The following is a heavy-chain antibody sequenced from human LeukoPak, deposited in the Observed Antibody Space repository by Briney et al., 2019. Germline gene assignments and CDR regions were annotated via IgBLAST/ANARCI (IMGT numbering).Heavy chain of an antibody. D-gene: IGHD6-19*01. CDR2: IYTSGST. CDR1: GGSISSYY. J-gene: IGHJ6*02. CDR3: ASGWVYNYYYGMDV. Sequence: SETLSLTCTVSGGSISSYYWSWIRQPAGKGLEWIGRIYTSGSTNYNPSLKSRVTISVDTSKNQFSLKLSSVTAADTAVYYCASGWVYNYYYGMDVWGQGTTVTVSS. V-gene: IGHV4-4*07.